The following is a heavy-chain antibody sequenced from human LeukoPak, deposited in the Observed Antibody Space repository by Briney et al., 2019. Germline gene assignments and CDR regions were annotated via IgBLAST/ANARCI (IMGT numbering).Heavy chain of an antibody. D-gene: IGHD1-26*01. V-gene: IGHV3-9*01. CDR3: AKDMSYSGSYWTAFDI. Sequence: GGSLRLSCATSGFTFDDYAMHWVRRAPGKGLEWVSGLTWNSGNIGYADSVKHRFTISRDNAKDSLFLQMNSLRAEDTALYYCAKDMSYSGSYWTAFDIWGQGTMVTVSS. CDR1: GFTFDDYA. J-gene: IGHJ3*02. CDR2: LTWNSGNI.